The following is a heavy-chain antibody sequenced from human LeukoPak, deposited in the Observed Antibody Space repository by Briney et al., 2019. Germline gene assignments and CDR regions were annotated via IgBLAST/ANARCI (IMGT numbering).Heavy chain of an antibody. CDR2: INHSGST. V-gene: IGHV4-34*01. CDR3: ARGRSRGCFGDFDFDY. D-gene: IGHD3-10*01. Sequence: SETLSLTCAVYGGSFSGYYWSWIRQPPGKGLEWIGEINHSGSTNYNPSLKSRVTISVDTSKNQFSLKLSSVTAADTAVYYCARGRSRGCFGDFDFDYWGQGTLVTVSS. CDR1: GGSFSGYY. J-gene: IGHJ4*02.